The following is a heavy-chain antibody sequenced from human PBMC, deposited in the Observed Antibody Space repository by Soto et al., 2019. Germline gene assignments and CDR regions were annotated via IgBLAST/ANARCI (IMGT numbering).Heavy chain of an antibody. D-gene: IGHD2-15*01. V-gene: IGHV1-8*01. Sequence: VSVKVSCKASGYTFSSYDINWVRQATGQGLEWMGWMNPNSGNTGSAQKFQGRVTMTRNTSISTAYMELSSLRSEDTAVYYCARGTKGYCSGGSCPYFDYWGQGTLVTVSS. J-gene: IGHJ4*02. CDR2: MNPNSGNT. CDR1: GYTFSSYD. CDR3: ARGTKGYCSGGSCPYFDY.